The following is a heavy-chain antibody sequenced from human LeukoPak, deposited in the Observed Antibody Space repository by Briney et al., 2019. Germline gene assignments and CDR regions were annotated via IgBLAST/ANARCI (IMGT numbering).Heavy chain of an antibody. Sequence: ASVKVSCKPSGYPFTDYFIHWVRQAPGQGLEWMGWINPNTGGSNYAQSFQGRVTMTRDTSISTAYMELSSLRSEDTAVYYCASSIAAAPTYYYYYMDVWGKGTTVTVSS. J-gene: IGHJ6*03. CDR2: INPNTGGS. V-gene: IGHV1-2*02. CDR1: GYPFTDYF. CDR3: ASSIAAAPTYYYYYMDV. D-gene: IGHD6-13*01.